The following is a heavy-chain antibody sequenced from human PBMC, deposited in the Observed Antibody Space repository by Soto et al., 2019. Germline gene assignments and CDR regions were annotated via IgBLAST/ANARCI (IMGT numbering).Heavy chain of an antibody. V-gene: IGHV3-53*01. CDR1: GFSVSTKH. CDR3: ARGVDTAKAGY. CDR2: VYPGGNT. J-gene: IGHJ4*02. Sequence: SLRLSCAASGFSVSTKHMTWVRQAPGRGPEWVSTVYPGGNTFYADSVKGRFTISRDNSQNMLYLQMNSLSAEDTAIYYCARGVDTAKAGYWGQGTLVTVSS. D-gene: IGHD5-18*01.